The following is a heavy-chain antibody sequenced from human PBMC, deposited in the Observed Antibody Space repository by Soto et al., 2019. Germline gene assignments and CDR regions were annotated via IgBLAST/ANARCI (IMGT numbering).Heavy chain of an antibody. D-gene: IGHD6-19*01. CDR3: ARDLYTDRISVAVC. CDR2: ISSNGGST. V-gene: IGHV3-64*01. J-gene: IGHJ4*02. CDR1: GFTFSNYA. Sequence: PGGSLRLSCAASGFTFSNYAMHWVRQAPGKGLEYVSAISSNGGSTYYANSVKGRFTISRDNSKNTLYLQMGSLRTDDMAVYYCARDLYTDRISVAVCWGQGTLVTVSS.